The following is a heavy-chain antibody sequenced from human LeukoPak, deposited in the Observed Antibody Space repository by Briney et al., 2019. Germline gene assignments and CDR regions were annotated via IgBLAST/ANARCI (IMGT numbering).Heavy chain of an antibody. Sequence: PGGSLRLSCAASGFTVSSNYMSWVRQAPGKGLEWVSAISGSGGSTYYADSVKGRFTISRDNSKNTPYLQMNSLRAEDTAVYYCAKDRIQLWLTGYFDYWGQGTLVTVSS. J-gene: IGHJ4*02. V-gene: IGHV3-23*01. CDR1: GFTVSSNY. CDR2: ISGSGGST. CDR3: AKDRIQLWLTGYFDY. D-gene: IGHD5-18*01.